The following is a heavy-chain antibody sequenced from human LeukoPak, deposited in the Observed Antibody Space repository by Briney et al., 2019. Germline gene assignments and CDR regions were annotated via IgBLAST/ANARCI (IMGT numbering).Heavy chain of an antibody. Sequence: GGSLRLSCAASGFTFSSYSMNWVRQAPGKGLGWVSYISSSSSTIYYADSVKGRFTISRDNAKNPLYLQMNSLRAEDTAVYYCAREVIAAPDYWGQGTLVTVSS. J-gene: IGHJ4*02. V-gene: IGHV3-48*01. D-gene: IGHD6-25*01. CDR2: ISSSSSTI. CDR1: GFTFSSYS. CDR3: AREVIAAPDY.